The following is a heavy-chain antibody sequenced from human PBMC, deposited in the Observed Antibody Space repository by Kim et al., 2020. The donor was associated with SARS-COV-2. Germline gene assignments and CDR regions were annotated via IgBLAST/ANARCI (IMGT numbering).Heavy chain of an antibody. D-gene: IGHD4-17*01. V-gene: IGHV3-48*04. CDR3: ARDSLRFRNYDYDMDV. J-gene: IGHJ6*02. CDR1: GFTFSSNN. CDR2: ISTSSSII. Sequence: GGSLRLSCAASGFTFSSNNMMWVRQAPGKGLEWVSFISTSSSIIYYADSVKGRFTISRDNAKSSLYLQMNSLRADDTAVYYCARDSLRFRNYDYDMDVWGQGTAVTVSS.